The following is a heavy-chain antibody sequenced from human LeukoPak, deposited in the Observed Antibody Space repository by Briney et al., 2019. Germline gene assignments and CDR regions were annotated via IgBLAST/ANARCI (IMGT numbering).Heavy chain of an antibody. CDR3: ARSFSTSWYY. Sequence: PSETLSLTCAVYGGSFSNYYWSWIRQPPGKGLEWIGEINHSGNTNYIPSLKSRVTNSVDTSKNQFSLRLTSVTAADTAVYYCARSFSTSWYYWGQGILVTVSS. CDR1: GGSFSNYY. V-gene: IGHV4-34*01. J-gene: IGHJ4*02. D-gene: IGHD6-13*01. CDR2: INHSGNT.